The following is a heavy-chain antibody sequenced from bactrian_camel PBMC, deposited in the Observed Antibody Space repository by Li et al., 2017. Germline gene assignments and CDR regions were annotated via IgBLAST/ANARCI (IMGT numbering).Heavy chain of an antibody. CDR1: GFTFDHAD. CDR2: IGSDGVT. J-gene: IGHJ4*01. D-gene: IGHD2*01. Sequence: VQLVESGGGSVQAGETLRLSCTASGFTFDHADMGWYRQAPKRECELVSTIGSDGVTYYADSVKGRFTISKDEPRDTVYLQMNSLKPEDTATYSCETGCGGVKYRGRGTQVTVS. CDR3: ETGCGGVKY. V-gene: IGHV3S63*01.